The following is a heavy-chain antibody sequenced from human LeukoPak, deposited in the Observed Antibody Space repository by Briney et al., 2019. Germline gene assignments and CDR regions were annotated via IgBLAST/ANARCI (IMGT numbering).Heavy chain of an antibody. V-gene: IGHV3-7*01. CDR2: IKQDGIEK. D-gene: IGHD6-13*01. J-gene: IGHJ6*02. CDR1: GFTFSSYW. Sequence: PGGSLRLSCAASGFTFSSYWMTWVRQAPGKGLEWVANIKQDGIEKYYVDSVKGRFTISRDNAKNSLYLQMNSLRAEDTAVYYCARAPLAAAGLNYYYYYGMDVWGQGTTVTVSS. CDR3: ARAPLAAAGLNYYYYYGMDV.